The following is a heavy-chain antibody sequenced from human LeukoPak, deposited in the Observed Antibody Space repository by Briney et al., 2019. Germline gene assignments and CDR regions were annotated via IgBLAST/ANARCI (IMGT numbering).Heavy chain of an antibody. CDR2: IYASGST. CDR1: GGSISSYY. D-gene: IGHD4-17*01. J-gene: IGHJ4*02. CDR3: ARGYGDIEY. Sequence: SGTLSLTCTVSGGSISSYYWSWIRQPAGKGLEWIGRIYASGSTNANPSLKSRVTMSVATSKNQFSLRLTSVTAADRAVYYCARGYGDIEYWGQGILVTVSS. V-gene: IGHV4-4*07.